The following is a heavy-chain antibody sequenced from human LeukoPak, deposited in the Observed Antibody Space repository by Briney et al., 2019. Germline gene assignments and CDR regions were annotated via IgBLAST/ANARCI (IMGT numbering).Heavy chain of an antibody. J-gene: IGHJ4*02. CDR3: AKDRQDIVVVVAATGVDY. D-gene: IGHD2-15*01. Sequence: GGSLRLSCAASGFTFSSYEMSWVRQAPGKGLEWVSAISGSGGSTYYADSVKGRFTISRDNSKNTLYLQMNSLRAEDTAVYYCAKDRQDIVVVVAATGVDYWGQGTLVTVSS. V-gene: IGHV3-23*01. CDR2: ISGSGGST. CDR1: GFTFSSYE.